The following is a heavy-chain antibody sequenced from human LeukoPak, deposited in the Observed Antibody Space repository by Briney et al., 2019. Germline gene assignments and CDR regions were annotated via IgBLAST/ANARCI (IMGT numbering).Heavy chain of an antibody. CDR3: ARDRSDAFEI. V-gene: IGHV3-33*01. Sequence: GTCLRLSCAASGFSLSSDGMRCVRHAPGKGLGWVAVIWFDVRNKNYADSVKGRFTNSKDNSKNTLYLQMNSLRAEDTAVYYCARDRSDAFEIWGQGTMVTVSS. CDR2: IWFDVRNK. J-gene: IGHJ3*02. CDR1: GFSLSSDG.